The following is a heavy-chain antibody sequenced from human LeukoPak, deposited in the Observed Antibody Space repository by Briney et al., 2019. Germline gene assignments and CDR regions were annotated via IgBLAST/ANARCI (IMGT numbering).Heavy chain of an antibody. Sequence: SGTLSLTCDVSGGSISNTNWWSWVRQPPGQGLEWIGEVSLAGQTNYNPSLNGRVTMSLDESSNQLSLKLTSVTAADTAIYYSARGGGPYDTNEGLDYWGQGTLVTVS. V-gene: IGHV4-4*02. CDR2: VSLAGQT. CDR1: GGSISNTNW. D-gene: IGHD2-8*01. J-gene: IGHJ4*02. CDR3: ARGGGPYDTNEGLDY.